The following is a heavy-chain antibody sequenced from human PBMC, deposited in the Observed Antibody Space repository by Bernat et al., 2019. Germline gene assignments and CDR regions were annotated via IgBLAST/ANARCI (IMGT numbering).Heavy chain of an antibody. Sequence: QVQLVESGGGVVQPGRSLRLSCAASGFTFSSYAMHWVRQAPGKGLEWVAVISYDGSNKYYADSVQGRFTLSRDNSKNTLYLQMNGLRAEDTAVYYCARVSGRYFDWLDPLDDWGQGTLVTVSS. V-gene: IGHV3-30-3*01. J-gene: IGHJ4*02. D-gene: IGHD3-9*01. CDR1: GFTFSSYA. CDR2: ISYDGSNK. CDR3: ARVSGRYFDWLDPLDD.